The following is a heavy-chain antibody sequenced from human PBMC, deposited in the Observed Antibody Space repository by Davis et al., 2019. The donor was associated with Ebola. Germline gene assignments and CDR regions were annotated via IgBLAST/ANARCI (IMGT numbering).Heavy chain of an antibody. J-gene: IGHJ6*04. CDR3: ARGIWFRYYYYGMDV. CDR2: IYYSGST. V-gene: IGHV4-59*01. CDR1: GGSISSYY. Sequence: GSLRLSCTVSGGSISSYYWSWIRQPPGKGLEWIGYIYYSGSTNYNPSLKSRVTISVDTSKNQFSLKLSSVTAADTAVYYCARGIWFRYYYYGMDVWGKGTTVTVSS. D-gene: IGHD3-10*01.